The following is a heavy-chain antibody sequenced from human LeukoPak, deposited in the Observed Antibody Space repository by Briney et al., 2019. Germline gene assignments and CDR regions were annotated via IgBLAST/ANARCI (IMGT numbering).Heavy chain of an antibody. CDR2: ISAYNGNT. CDR1: GYTFTSYG. J-gene: IGHJ4*02. D-gene: IGHD3/OR15-3a*01. Sequence: ASVKVSCKASGYTFTSYGISWVRQAPGQGLEWMGWISAYNGNTNYAQKLQGRVTMTTDTSTSTAYMELRSLRSDDTAVYYCVRNKYDFWSGYHSSQIFDYWGQGTLVTVSS. V-gene: IGHV1-18*01. CDR3: VRNKYDFWSGYHSSQIFDY.